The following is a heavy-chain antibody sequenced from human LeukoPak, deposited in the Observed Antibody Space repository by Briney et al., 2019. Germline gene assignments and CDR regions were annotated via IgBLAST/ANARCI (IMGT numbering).Heavy chain of an antibody. CDR1: SDSFSRRTSY. CDR2: IYYSGST. CDR3: ARTMYQPLPRGPYYMDV. D-gene: IGHD2-2*01. J-gene: IGHJ6*03. V-gene: IGHV4-61*01. Sequence: SETLSLTCTASSDSFSRRTSYWSWIRQPPGKGLEWIAYIYYSGSTNYNPSLKSRVTISVDTSKNQFSLKLSSVTAADTAVYYCARTMYQPLPRGPYYMDVWGKGTTVTISS.